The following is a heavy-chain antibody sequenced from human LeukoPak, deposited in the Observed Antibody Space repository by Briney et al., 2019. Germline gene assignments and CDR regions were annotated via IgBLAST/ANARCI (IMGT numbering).Heavy chain of an antibody. D-gene: IGHD3-22*01. CDR1: GGSFSGYY. CDR3: ARRAHYYDSSGYDY. J-gene: IGHJ4*02. V-gene: IGHV4-34*01. CDR2: INHSGST. Sequence: PSETLSLTCAVYGGSFSGYYWSWIRQPPGKGLEWIGEINHSGSTNYNPSLKSRVTISVDTSKNQFSLKLSSVTAAGTAVYYCARRAHYYDSSGYDYWGQGTLVTVSS.